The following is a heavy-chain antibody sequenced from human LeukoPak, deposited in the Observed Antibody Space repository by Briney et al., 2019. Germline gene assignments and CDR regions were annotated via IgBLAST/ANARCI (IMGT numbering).Heavy chain of an antibody. D-gene: IGHD6-19*01. V-gene: IGHV4-34*01. CDR3: ARGLSAVAGKGY. CDR2: INHSGSI. J-gene: IGHJ4*02. Sequence: SETLSLTCAVYGGSFSGYYWSWIRQPPGKGLEWIGEINHSGSINYNPSLKSRVTISVDTSKNQFSLKLSSVTAADTAVYYCARGLSAVAGKGYWGQGTLVTVSS. CDR1: GGSFSGYY.